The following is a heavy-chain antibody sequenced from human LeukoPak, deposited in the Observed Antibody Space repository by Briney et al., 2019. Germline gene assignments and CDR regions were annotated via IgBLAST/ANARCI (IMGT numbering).Heavy chain of an antibody. CDR1: GFTFSIFS. CDR2: ISVSSSTI. Sequence: GGSLRLSCAASGFTFSIFSMSWVPHAPGKRLEWVSFISVSSSTIYDADSVKGRFTICRDNAKNSLYLQMNSLRAEDTAVYYCASCSSTNCYWGQGTLVTVSS. V-gene: IGHV3-48*01. D-gene: IGHD2-2*01. J-gene: IGHJ4*02. CDR3: ASCSSTNCY.